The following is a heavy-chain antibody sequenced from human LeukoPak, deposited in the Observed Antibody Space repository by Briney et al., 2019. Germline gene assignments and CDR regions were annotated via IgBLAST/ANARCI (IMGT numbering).Heavy chain of an antibody. CDR2: IILILGIA. CDR3: ARGISTGFRYGMDV. J-gene: IGHJ6*02. CDR1: GCTFSSYA. Sequence: AVKVSCKASGCTFSSYAISWVRQAPGQGLEWMGRIILILGIANYAQKFQGRGTITADKSTSTASMELSSLRSEDTAVYYCARGISTGFRYGMDVWGQGTTVTVSS. V-gene: IGHV1-69*04. D-gene: IGHD3-3*01.